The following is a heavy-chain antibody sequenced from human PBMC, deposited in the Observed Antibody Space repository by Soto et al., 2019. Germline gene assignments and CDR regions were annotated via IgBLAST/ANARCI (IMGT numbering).Heavy chain of an antibody. CDR1: GFTFSSYG. Sequence: GGSLRLSCAASGFTFSSYGMHWVRQAPGKGLEWVAVISYDGSNKYYADSVKGRFTISRDNSKNTLYLQMNSLRAEDTAVYYCAKVALNAAACTAYYYYGMDVWGQGTTVTVSS. CDR3: AKVALNAAACTAYYYYGMDV. V-gene: IGHV3-30*18. J-gene: IGHJ6*02. CDR2: ISYDGSNK. D-gene: IGHD6-13*01.